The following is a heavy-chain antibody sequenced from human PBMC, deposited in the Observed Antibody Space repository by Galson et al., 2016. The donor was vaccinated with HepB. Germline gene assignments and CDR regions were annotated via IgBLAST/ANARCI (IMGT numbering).Heavy chain of an antibody. CDR2: ISSYTGTT. CDR1: GFTFDDYG. D-gene: IGHD2-2*01. CDR3: AKDGAIYGSCTSTSCSSYSDY. V-gene: IGHV3-23*01. J-gene: IGHJ4*02. Sequence: SLRLSCAASGFTFDDYGMSWVRQAPGKGLEWVSVISSYTGTTDYADSVKGRFTISRDNSKNPLFLQMSSLRAEDTAIYYCAKDGAIYGSCTSTSCSSYSDYWGQGTLVTVSS.